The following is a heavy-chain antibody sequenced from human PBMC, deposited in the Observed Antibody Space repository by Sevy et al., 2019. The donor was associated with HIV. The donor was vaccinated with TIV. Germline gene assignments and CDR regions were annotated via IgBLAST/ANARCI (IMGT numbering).Heavy chain of an antibody. CDR2: IYYGGNT. CDR1: GGSVTTTGYY. J-gene: IGHJ4*02. CDR3: ATGRRSGSPFDS. D-gene: IGHD6-19*01. V-gene: IGHV4-39*02. Sequence: SETLSLTCIVSGGSVTTTGYYWGWVRQPPGKGLEWIGNIYYGGNTFYKPSLKSRVSISVDTSNNRFSLKLNSVTAADTAVYYCATGRRSGSPFDSWGLGTLVTVSS.